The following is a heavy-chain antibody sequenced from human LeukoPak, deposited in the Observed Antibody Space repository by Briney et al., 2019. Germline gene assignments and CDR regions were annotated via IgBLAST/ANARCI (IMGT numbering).Heavy chain of an antibody. CDR2: IYSGGST. J-gene: IGHJ4*02. Sequence: PGGSLRLSCAASGFTVSSNYMSWVRQALGKGLEWVSVIYSGGSTYYADSVKGRFTISRDNSKNTLYLQMNSLRAEDTAVYYCASQYYYDSSGYYYGSDYWGQGTLVTVSS. V-gene: IGHV3-66*04. D-gene: IGHD3-22*01. CDR1: GFTVSSNY. CDR3: ASQYYYDSSGYYYGSDY.